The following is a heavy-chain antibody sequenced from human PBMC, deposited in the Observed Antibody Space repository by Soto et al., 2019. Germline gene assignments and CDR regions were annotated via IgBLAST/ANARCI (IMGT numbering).Heavy chain of an antibody. D-gene: IGHD2-2*01. CDR2: IIPIFGTA. CDR3: AREGGGKEYQLPFDY. Sequence: QVQLVQSGAEVKKPGSSVKVSCKASGGTFSSYAISWVRQAPGQGLEWMGGIIPIFGTANYAQKFQGRVTITADEATSTAYMKLSSLRSEDTAVYYCAREGGGKEYQLPFDYWGQGTLVTVSS. V-gene: IGHV1-69*01. J-gene: IGHJ4*02. CDR1: GGTFSSYA.